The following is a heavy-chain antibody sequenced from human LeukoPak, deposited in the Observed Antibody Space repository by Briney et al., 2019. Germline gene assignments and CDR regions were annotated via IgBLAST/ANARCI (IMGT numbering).Heavy chain of an antibody. CDR3: AKPGYSYGLGDYFDY. D-gene: IGHD5-18*01. J-gene: IGHJ4*02. Sequence: PGGSLRLSCAASGFTFSSYWMSWVRQAPGKGLEWVANIKQDGSEKYYVDSVKGRFTISRDNAKNSLYLQMNSLRAEDTAVYYCAKPGYSYGLGDYFDYWGQGTLVTVSS. CDR2: IKQDGSEK. V-gene: IGHV3-7*01. CDR1: GFTFSSYW.